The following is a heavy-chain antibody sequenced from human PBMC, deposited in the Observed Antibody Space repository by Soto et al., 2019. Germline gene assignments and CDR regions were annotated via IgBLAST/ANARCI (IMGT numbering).Heavy chain of an antibody. CDR1: GYTFTSYD. CDR3: SRGTARYTTMVRPQQFDP. D-gene: IGHD3-10*01. V-gene: IGHV1-8*01. Sequence: QVQLVQSGAEVKKPGASVKVSCKASGYTFTSYDINWVRQANGQGLEWLVWMNPNSGNTGHAQKCKGRVTMTRNTSLSTAYMELSSLRSEDTAVYYWSRGTARYTTMVRPQQFDPWGQGTLVTVSS. J-gene: IGHJ5*02. CDR2: MNPNSGNT.